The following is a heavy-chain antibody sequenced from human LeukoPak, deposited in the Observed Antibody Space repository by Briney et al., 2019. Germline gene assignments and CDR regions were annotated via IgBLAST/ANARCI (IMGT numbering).Heavy chain of an antibody. D-gene: IGHD3-22*01. Sequence: SETLSLTCTVSGGSISSGGYYWSWIRQHPGKGLEWIGYIYYSGSTYYNPSLKSRVTISVDTSKNQFSLKLSSVTAADTAVYYCARDVVHSSGYYSGAFDIWGQGTMVTVSS. CDR1: GGSISSGGYY. CDR3: ARDVVHSSGYYSGAFDI. J-gene: IGHJ3*02. V-gene: IGHV4-31*03. CDR2: IYYSGST.